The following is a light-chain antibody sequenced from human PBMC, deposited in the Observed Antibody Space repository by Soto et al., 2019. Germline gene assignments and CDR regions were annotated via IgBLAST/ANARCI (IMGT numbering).Light chain of an antibody. CDR3: SSYAGSNNLV. J-gene: IGLJ2*01. CDR2: EVS. Sequence: QSALTQPPSASGSPEQSVTISCAGTSSDVGRYNYVSWYQQHPGKAPKLMIYEVSKRPSGVPDRFSGSTSGNTASLTVSGLQAEDEADYYCSSYAGSNNLVFGGGTKLTVL. CDR1: SSDVGRYNY. V-gene: IGLV2-8*01.